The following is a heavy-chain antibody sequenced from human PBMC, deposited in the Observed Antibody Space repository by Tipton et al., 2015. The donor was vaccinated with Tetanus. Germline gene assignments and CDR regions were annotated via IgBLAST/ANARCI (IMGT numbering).Heavy chain of an antibody. V-gene: IGHV5-51*01. Sequence: QLVQSGGEVKKPGESLKISCKGSGYIFNNYWIGWVRQKPGKGLEWMGNIYPGDSDTRYSPSCQGQVTISVDKSINSAYLQWSSLKASDTSMFYCARAHCSDGVCNFDYWGQGALVTVAS. CDR2: IYPGDSDT. CDR1: GYIFNNYW. J-gene: IGHJ4*02. CDR3: ARAHCSDGVCNFDY. D-gene: IGHD2-8*01.